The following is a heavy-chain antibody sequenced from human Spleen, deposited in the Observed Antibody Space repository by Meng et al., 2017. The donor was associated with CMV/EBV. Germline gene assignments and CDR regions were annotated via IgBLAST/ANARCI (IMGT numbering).Heavy chain of an antibody. CDR1: GFKFRDYE. J-gene: IGHJ4*02. CDR2: IYPGDSDT. V-gene: IGHV5-51*01. Sequence: GGSLRLSCVASGFKFRDYEMNWVRQAPGKGLEWMGIIYPGDSDTRYSPSFQGQVTISADKSISTAYLQWSSLKASDTAMYYCARHPAAAGTGFDYWGQGMLVTVSS. D-gene: IGHD6-13*01. CDR3: ARHPAAAGTGFDY.